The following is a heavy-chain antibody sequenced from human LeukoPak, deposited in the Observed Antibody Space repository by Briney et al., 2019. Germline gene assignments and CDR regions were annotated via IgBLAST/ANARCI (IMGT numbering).Heavy chain of an antibody. CDR2: IYYSGST. D-gene: IGHD2-21*01. Sequence: SETLSLTCTVSGGSINNYYWSWIRQPPGKGLEWIGYIYYSGSTNYNPSLKSRVTISVDTSKNQFSLELSSVTAADTAVYYCARGTYCGGDCFDYWGQGTLVTVSS. J-gene: IGHJ4*02. V-gene: IGHV4-59*01. CDR1: GGSINNYY. CDR3: ARGTYCGGDCFDY.